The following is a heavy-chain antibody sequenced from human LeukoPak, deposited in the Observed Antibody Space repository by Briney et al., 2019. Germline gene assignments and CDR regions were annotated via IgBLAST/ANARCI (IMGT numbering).Heavy chain of an antibody. V-gene: IGHV1-2*02. CDR2: INPNSGGT. J-gene: IGHJ4*02. CDR3: ARGVPNRFYGDYFRYYFDY. D-gene: IGHD4-17*01. Sequence: ASVKVSCKASGYTSTGYSMHWVRQAPEQGLEWMGWINPNSGGTHYAQKFQGRVTMTRDTSISTAYMELSRLSSDDTAVYYCARGVPNRFYGDYFRYYFDYWGQGTLVTVSS. CDR1: GYTSTGYS.